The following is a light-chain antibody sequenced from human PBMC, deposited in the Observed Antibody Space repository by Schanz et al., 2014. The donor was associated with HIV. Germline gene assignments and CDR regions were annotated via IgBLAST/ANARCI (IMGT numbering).Light chain of an antibody. CDR2: AAS. J-gene: IGKJ2*01. Sequence: DIQMTQSPASLSASVGDRVTVTCRASQDIGNDLGWYQQKPGKAPKRLIYAASSSESWVPSRFIGSGSGTEFTLTISSLQSDDFATYYCQRYNSYSHTFGQGTKLDIK. CDR1: QDIGND. V-gene: IGKV1-17*01. CDR3: QRYNSYSHT.